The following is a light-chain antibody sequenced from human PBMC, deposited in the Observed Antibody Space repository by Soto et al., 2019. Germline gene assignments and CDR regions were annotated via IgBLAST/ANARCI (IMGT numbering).Light chain of an antibody. CDR3: SLYAGSNTWV. CDR1: SSDVGTYNY. J-gene: IGLJ3*02. V-gene: IGLV2-8*01. CDR2: EVT. Sequence: QSALTQPPSASGSPGQSVTISCTGTSSDVGTYNYVSWYRQYPGKAPKLLIFEVTSRPSGVPDRFSGSKSGNTASLTVSGLQAEDEAHYYCSLYAGSNTWVFGGGTKLTVL.